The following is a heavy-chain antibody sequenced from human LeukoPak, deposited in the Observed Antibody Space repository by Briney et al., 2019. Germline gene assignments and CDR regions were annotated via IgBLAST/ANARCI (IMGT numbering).Heavy chain of an antibody. V-gene: IGHV1-24*01. Sequence: ASVKVSCKVSGYTLTELSMHWVRQAPGKGLEWMGGFDPEDGETIYAQKFQGRVTMTEDTSTDTAYMELSSLRSEDTAVYYCATGDSSSWIGPGDFDYYYGMDVWGKGTTVTVSS. D-gene: IGHD6-13*01. J-gene: IGHJ6*04. CDR1: GYTLTELS. CDR3: ATGDSSSWIGPGDFDYYYGMDV. CDR2: FDPEDGET.